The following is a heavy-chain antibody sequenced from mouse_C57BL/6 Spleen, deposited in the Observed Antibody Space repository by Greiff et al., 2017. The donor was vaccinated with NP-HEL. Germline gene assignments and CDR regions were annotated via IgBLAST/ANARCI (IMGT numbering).Heavy chain of an antibody. CDR1: GFTFNTYA. D-gene: IGHD1-1*01. CDR3: VRDNYGSSYHAMDY. CDR2: IRSKSSNYAT. V-gene: IGHV10-3*01. J-gene: IGHJ4*01. Sequence: EVELVESGGGLVQPKGSLKLSCAASGFTFNTYATLWVRQAPGTGLEWVARIRSKSSNYATYYADSVKDRFTIYRDDSQSMLYLQMNNLKTEDTVRYYWVRDNYGSSYHAMDYWGQGASVTVSS.